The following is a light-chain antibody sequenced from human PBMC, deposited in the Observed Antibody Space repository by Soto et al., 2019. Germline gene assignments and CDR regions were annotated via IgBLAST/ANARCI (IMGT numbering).Light chain of an antibody. CDR3: LQDYNYPLT. J-gene: IGKJ4*01. V-gene: IGKV1-6*01. CDR1: QDIRSY. Sequence: AIQMTQSPSSLSASVGDRVTITCRASQDIRSYSGWYQQEPGKAPKLLIYAASSLQSGVPSRFSGSGSGTDFTLTINSLQPEDFATYYCLQDYNYPLTLGGGTKVEIK. CDR2: AAS.